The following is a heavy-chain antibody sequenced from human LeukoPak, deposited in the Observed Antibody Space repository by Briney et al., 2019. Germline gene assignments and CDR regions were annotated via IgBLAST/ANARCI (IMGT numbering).Heavy chain of an antibody. J-gene: IGHJ3*02. V-gene: IGHV4-4*07. CDR1: GGSISGYY. CDR3: ASGAWLSGYAFDI. Sequence: SETLSLTCTVSGGSISGYYWSWIRQPAGKGLEWIGRIYTSGSTNYNPSLKSRVTMSVDTSKNQFSLKLSSVTAADTAVYYCASGAWLSGYAFDIWGQGTMVTVSS. CDR2: IYTSGST. D-gene: IGHD5-18*01.